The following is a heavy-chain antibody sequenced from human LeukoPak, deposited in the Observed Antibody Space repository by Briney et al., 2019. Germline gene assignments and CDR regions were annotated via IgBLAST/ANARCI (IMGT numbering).Heavy chain of an antibody. Sequence: GGSLRLSCAASGFTFSSYSMNWVRQAPGKGLEWVSSISSSSSYIYYADSVKGRFTISRDNAKNSLYLQMNSLRADDTAVYYCAREVLGTASAFDYWGQGTLVTVSS. V-gene: IGHV3-21*04. CDR1: GFTFSSYS. CDR2: ISSSSSYI. J-gene: IGHJ4*02. CDR3: AREVLGTASAFDY. D-gene: IGHD1-1*01.